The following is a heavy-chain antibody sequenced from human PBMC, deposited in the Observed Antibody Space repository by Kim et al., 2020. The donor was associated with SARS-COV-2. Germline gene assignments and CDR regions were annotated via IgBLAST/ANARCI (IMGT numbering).Heavy chain of an antibody. Sequence: GGSLRLSCAASGFTFDDYAMHWVRQAPGKGLEWVSGISWNSGSIGYADSVKGRFTISRDNAKNSLYLQMNSLRAEDTALYYCAKDKGWAYGSGRQGGYYYGMDVWGQGTTVTVSS. J-gene: IGHJ6*02. V-gene: IGHV3-9*01. D-gene: IGHD3-10*01. CDR2: ISWNSGSI. CDR1: GFTFDDYA. CDR3: AKDKGWAYGSGRQGGYYYGMDV.